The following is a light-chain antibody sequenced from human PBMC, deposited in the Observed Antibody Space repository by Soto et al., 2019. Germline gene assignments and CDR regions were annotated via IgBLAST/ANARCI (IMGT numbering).Light chain of an antibody. Sequence: EIVMTQSPATLSVSPGERATLSCRASQSVSSYLAWYQQKPGQAPRLLIYDASNRATGIPARFSGSGSGTDFTLTISSLEPEDFAVYYCQQRGKWPITFGQGTRLEIK. CDR3: QQRGKWPIT. V-gene: IGKV3-11*01. J-gene: IGKJ5*01. CDR2: DAS. CDR1: QSVSSY.